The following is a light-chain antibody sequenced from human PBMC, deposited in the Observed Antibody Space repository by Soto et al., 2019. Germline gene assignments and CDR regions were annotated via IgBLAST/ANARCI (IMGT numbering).Light chain of an antibody. J-gene: IGLJ1*01. Sequence: QSALPQPASVSGSPGQSIAISCTGTSSDVGAYNFVSWYQRQPGKVPKLLIYEVSYRPSGVSDRFSGSKSGNTASLTISGLQAEDESDYYCTSYTSSSTYVFGVGTKVTVL. V-gene: IGLV2-14*01. CDR3: TSYTSSSTYV. CDR1: SSDVGAYNF. CDR2: EVS.